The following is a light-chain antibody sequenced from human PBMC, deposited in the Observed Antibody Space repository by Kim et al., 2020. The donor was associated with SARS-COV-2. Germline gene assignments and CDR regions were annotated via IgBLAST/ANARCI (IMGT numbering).Light chain of an antibody. CDR1: QSVSSSY. CDR2: GAS. Sequence: LSPGERATLSCRASQSVSSSYLAWYQQKPGQAPRLLIYGASSRATGIPDRFSGSGCRTDFTLTISRLEPEDFAVYYCQQYDSSPYTFDRGTKLEI. CDR3: QQYDSSPYT. V-gene: IGKV3-20*01. J-gene: IGKJ2*01.